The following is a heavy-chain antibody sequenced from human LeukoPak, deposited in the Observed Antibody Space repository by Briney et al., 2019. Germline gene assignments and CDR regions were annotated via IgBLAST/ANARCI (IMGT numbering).Heavy chain of an antibody. V-gene: IGHV3-23*01. CDR2: ISGSGGST. D-gene: IGHD2/OR15-2a*01. J-gene: IGHJ5*02. CDR3: ARDRPNILGLDP. Sequence: PGGSLRLSCAASGFTFSTHAVSWVRQAPGKGLEWVSAISGSGGSTYYADSVKGRFTISRDNSKNTLYLQMNSLRAEDTAVYYCARDRPNILGLDPWGQGTLVTVSS. CDR1: GFTFSTHA.